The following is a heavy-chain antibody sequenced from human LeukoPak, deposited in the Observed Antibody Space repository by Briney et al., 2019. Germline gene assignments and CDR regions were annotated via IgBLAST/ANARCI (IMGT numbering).Heavy chain of an antibody. CDR2: ISSSSSYI. D-gene: IGHD1-14*01. V-gene: IGHV3-21*01. CDR1: GFIFSDYT. Sequence: GSLRLSCVASGFIFSDYTMNWVRQAPGKGLEWVSSISSSSSYIYYADSVKGRFTISRDNAKNSLYLQMNSLRAEDTAVYYCARGTHYDYWGQGTLVTVSS. J-gene: IGHJ4*02. CDR3: ARGTHYDY.